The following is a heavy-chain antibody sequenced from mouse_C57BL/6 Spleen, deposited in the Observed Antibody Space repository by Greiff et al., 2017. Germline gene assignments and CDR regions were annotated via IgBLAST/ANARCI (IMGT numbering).Heavy chain of an antibody. CDR3: ARKTGYY. J-gene: IGHJ2*01. Sequence: QVQLQQSGAELVKPGASVKLSCKASGYTFTSYWMQWVKQRPGQGLEWIGEIDPSDSYTNYNQKFKGKATLTVDTSSSTAYMQLSSLTSEDSAVYYCARKTGYYWGQGTTLTVSS. CDR1: GYTFTSYW. D-gene: IGHD4-1*01. CDR2: IDPSDSYT. V-gene: IGHV1-50*01.